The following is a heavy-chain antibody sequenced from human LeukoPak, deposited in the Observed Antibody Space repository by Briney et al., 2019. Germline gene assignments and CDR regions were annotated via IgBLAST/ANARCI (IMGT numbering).Heavy chain of an antibody. Sequence: GGSLRLSCAASGFTFSSYAMSWVRQAPRKGLEWVSVISGNGGRTYYADSVKGRFTISRDNAKNSLYLQMNSLRAEDTAVYYCAKVSLEDIVVVPAADFDYWGQGTLVTVSS. CDR3: AKVSLEDIVVVPAADFDY. V-gene: IGHV3-23*01. D-gene: IGHD2-2*01. J-gene: IGHJ4*02. CDR1: GFTFSSYA. CDR2: ISGNGGRT.